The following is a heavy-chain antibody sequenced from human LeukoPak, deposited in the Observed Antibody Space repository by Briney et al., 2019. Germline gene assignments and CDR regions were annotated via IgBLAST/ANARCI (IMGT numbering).Heavy chain of an antibody. J-gene: IGHJ4*02. CDR1: GYTFTGYY. D-gene: IGHD1-1*01. Sequence: ASVKVSCKASGYTFTGYYMHWVRQAPGQGLEWMGWISAYNGNTNYAQKLQGRVTMTTDTSTSTAYMELRSLRSDDTAVYYCARDLLTGTFDYWGQGTLVTVSS. V-gene: IGHV1-18*04. CDR2: ISAYNGNT. CDR3: ARDLLTGTFDY.